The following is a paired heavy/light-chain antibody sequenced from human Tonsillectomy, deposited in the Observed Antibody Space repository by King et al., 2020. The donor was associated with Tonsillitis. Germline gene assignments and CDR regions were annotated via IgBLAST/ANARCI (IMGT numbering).Light chain of an antibody. CDR3: QQSYSSSWT. CDR2: ATS. Sequence: DIQMTQSPSSLSASVGDRVTISCRASQSISGYLNWYQQKPGKAPKLLIYATSNLQRGVPSRFSGSGSGTDFTLTISSLQAEDFATYYCQQSYSSSWTFGLGTKVEVK. J-gene: IGKJ1*01. V-gene: IGKV1-39*01. CDR1: QSISGY.
Heavy chain of an antibody. CDR2: IYTSGST. D-gene: IGHD6-19*01. J-gene: IGHJ4*02. V-gene: IGHV4-61*02. Sequence: QVQLQESGPGLVKPSQTLSLTCTVSGGSLSSDTSYWSWVRQPAGKGLEWIGSIYTSGSTNYNPSFKSRVTMSVDTSKNHFSLKLSSVTAADTAVYYCARTISGWSVGPLDNWGQGALVTVSS. CDR3: ARTISGWSVGPLDN. CDR1: GGSLSSDTSY.